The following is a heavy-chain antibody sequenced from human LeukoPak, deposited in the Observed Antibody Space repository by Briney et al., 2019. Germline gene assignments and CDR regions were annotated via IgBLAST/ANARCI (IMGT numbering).Heavy chain of an antibody. CDR3: AKPLSYTVAFDI. V-gene: IGHV3-48*01. Sequence: GGSLRLSCAAFGFTVSSNYMSWVRQAPGKGLEWVSYISSSSSTIYYADSVKGRFTISRDNSKNTLYLQMNSLRAEDTAVYYCAKPLSYTVAFDIWGQGTMVTVSS. J-gene: IGHJ3*02. CDR1: GFTVSSNY. D-gene: IGHD4-11*01. CDR2: ISSSSSTI.